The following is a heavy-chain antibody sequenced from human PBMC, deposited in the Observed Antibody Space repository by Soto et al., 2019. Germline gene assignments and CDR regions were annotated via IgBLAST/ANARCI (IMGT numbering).Heavy chain of an antibody. CDR3: SRFTGISAGDAFDT. Sequence: QVQLVQSGAEVKKPGSSVKVSCKASGGTFSSYAISWVRQAPGQGLEWMGGIIPIFGTANYAQKFQGRVTIPADEYTSTAYMEQSSLRSEDTAVYYCSRFTGISAGDAFDTWGQGTMVTVSS. CDR1: GGTFSSYA. D-gene: IGHD6-13*01. J-gene: IGHJ3*02. V-gene: IGHV1-69*01. CDR2: IIPIFGTA.